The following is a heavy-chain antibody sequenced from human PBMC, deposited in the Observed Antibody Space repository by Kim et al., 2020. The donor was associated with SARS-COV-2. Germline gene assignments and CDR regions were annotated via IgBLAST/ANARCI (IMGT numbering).Heavy chain of an antibody. Sequence: GGSLRLSCVASGFPFNNYGMTWVRHSPGKGLEWVSAIIDNSGETHYGDSVKGRFTVSRDNSKNTHYLQMNSLRVEDTAIYYCARDRRVSDGDEPGEDFWGQGTLVTVSS. CDR1: GFPFNNYG. CDR2: IIDNSGET. V-gene: IGHV3-23*02. J-gene: IGHJ4*02. D-gene: IGHD2-21*02. CDR3: ARDRRVSDGDEPGEDF.